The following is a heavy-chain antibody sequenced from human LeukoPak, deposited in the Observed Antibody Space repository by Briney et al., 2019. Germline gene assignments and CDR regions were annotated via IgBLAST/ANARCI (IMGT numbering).Heavy chain of an antibody. V-gene: IGHV1-2*02. CDR1: GYTFTGYY. J-gene: IGHJ4*02. Sequence: ASVKVSCTASGYTFTGYYMHWVRQAPGQGLEWMGWINPNSGGTNYAQKFQGRVTMTRDTSISTAHMELSRLRSDDTAVYYCARDLAGIAHYWGQGTLVTVSS. CDR3: ARDLAGIAHY. CDR2: INPNSGGT. D-gene: IGHD6-13*01.